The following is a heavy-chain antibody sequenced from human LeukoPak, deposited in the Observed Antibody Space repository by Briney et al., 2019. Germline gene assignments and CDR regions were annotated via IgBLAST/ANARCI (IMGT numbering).Heavy chain of an antibody. Sequence: PGGSLRLSCAASGFTFGTYSMNWVRQAPGKGLEWVGRIKSKTDGGTTDYAAPVKGRFTISRDDSKNTLYLQMNSLKTEDTAVYYCTTQLWAHATYFDYWGQGTLVTVSS. V-gene: IGHV3-15*01. CDR1: GFTFGTYS. CDR2: IKSKTDGGTT. D-gene: IGHD5-18*01. CDR3: TTQLWAHATYFDY. J-gene: IGHJ4*02.